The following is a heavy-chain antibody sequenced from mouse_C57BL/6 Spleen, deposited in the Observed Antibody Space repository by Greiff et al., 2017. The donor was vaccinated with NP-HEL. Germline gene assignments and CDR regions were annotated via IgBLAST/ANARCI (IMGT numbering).Heavy chain of an antibody. J-gene: IGHJ2*01. CDR2: IRNKANGYTT. CDR3: ARIYYGNLYYFDY. Sequence: EVKVVESGGGLVQPGGSLSLSCAASGFTFTDYYMSWVRQPPGKALEWLGFIRNKANGYTTEYSASVKGRFTISRDNSQSILYLQMNALRAEDSATYYCARIYYGNLYYFDYWGQGTTLTVSS. V-gene: IGHV7-3*01. CDR1: GFTFTDYY. D-gene: IGHD2-1*01.